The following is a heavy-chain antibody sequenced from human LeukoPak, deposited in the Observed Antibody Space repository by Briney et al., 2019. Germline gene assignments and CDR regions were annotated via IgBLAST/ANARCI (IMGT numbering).Heavy chain of an antibody. V-gene: IGHV4-39*01. CDR3: ARHLITPYGSGIIDY. D-gene: IGHD3-10*01. CDR1: GYSISRSYY. J-gene: IGHJ4*02. Sequence: SETLSLTCTVSGYSISRSYYWGWIRQPPGKGLEWIGSIYYSGSTHYNPSLKSRVTISVDTSKNQFSLKLSSVTAADTAVYYCARHLITPYGSGIIDYWGQGTLVTVSS. CDR2: IYYSGST.